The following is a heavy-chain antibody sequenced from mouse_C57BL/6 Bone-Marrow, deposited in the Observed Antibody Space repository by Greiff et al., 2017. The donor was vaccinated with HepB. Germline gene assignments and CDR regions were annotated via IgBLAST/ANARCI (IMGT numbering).Heavy chain of an antibody. CDR2: IDPSDSYT. J-gene: IGHJ3*01. CDR1: GYTFTSYW. D-gene: IGHD4-1*01. CDR3: AINWAFFAY. Sequence: QVQLQQPGAELVKPGASVKLSCKASGYTFTSYWMQWVKQRPGQGLEWIGEIDPSDSYTNYNQKFKGKATLTVDTSSSTAYMQLSSLTSEYSAVYYCAINWAFFAYWGQGTLVTVSA. V-gene: IGHV1-50*01.